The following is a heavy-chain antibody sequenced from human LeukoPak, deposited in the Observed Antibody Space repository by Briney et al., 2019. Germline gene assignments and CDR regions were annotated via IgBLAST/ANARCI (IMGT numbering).Heavy chain of an antibody. Sequence: KASETLSLTCTVSCGSVSSGNYYWSWIRQPPGKGLEWIGFIYYSGSTNYNPSLKSRVTISVDTSKNQFSLKLSSVTAADTAVYYCARDPSGYFNYWGQGTLATVCS. V-gene: IGHV4-61*01. CDR2: IYYSGST. CDR1: CGSVSSGNYY. CDR3: ARDPSGYFNY. D-gene: IGHD3-22*01. J-gene: IGHJ4*02.